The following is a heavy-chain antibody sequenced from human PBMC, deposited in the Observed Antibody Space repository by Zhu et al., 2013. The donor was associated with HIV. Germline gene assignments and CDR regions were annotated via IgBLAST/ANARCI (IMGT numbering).Heavy chain of an antibody. CDR2: INPQNGGT. D-gene: IGHD3-9*01. Sequence: QSGADLKRPGASMKVSCQASGYSLVRFYIHWVRQVPGKRLEWMGWINPQNGGTLYGQKFRGRVALSRDMSTSTIFLQLFNLTSDDTARYFCARDAQDWPLDLWGQGSLVTVSS. J-gene: IGHJ5*02. CDR1: GYSLVRFY. V-gene: IGHV1-2*02. CDR3: ARDAQDWPLDL.